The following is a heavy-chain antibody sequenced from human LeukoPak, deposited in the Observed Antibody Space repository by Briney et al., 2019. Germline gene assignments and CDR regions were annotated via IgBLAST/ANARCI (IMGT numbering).Heavy chain of an antibody. J-gene: IGHJ4*02. D-gene: IGHD1-1*01. CDR1: GGSISSYY. CDR3: ARDAERGTLDY. V-gene: IGHV4-59*01. Sequence: SETLSLTCTVSGGSISSYYWSWIRQPPGKGLEWIGYIYYSGSTNYNPSLKSRVTISVDTSKNQFSLKLSSVTAADTAVYYCARDAERGTLDYWGQGTLVTVSS. CDR2: IYYSGST.